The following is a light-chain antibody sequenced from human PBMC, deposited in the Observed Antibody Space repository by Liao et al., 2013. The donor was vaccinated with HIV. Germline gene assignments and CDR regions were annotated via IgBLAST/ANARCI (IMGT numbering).Light chain of an antibody. CDR3: YSAADNNHWV. CDR2: KDS. V-gene: IGLV3-27*01. J-gene: IGLJ3*02. Sequence: SYVLTQPPSVSVAPGRTATIICGGTSLGRRSVHWYQQRPGQAPVLVIYKDSERPSGIPERFSGSSSGTTVTLTISGAQVEDEADYYCYSAADNNHWVFGGGTKLTVL. CDR1: SLGRRS.